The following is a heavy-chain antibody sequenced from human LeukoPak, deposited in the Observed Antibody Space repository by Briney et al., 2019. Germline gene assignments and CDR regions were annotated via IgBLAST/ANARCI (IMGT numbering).Heavy chain of an antibody. Sequence: PSETLSLTCAVYGGSFSGYYWSWIRQPPGKGLEWIGEINHSGSTNYNPSLKSRVTISVDTSKNQFSLKLSSVTAADTAVYYCARAPWRGGRYCSGGSCYWGYYYGMDVWGKGTTVTVSS. CDR3: ARAPWRGGRYCSGGSCYWGYYYGMDV. CDR1: GGSFSGYY. J-gene: IGHJ6*04. CDR2: INHSGST. D-gene: IGHD2-15*01. V-gene: IGHV4-34*01.